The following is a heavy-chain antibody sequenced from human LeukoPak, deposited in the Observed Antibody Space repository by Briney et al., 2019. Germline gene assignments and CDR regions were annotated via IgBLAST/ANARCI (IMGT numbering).Heavy chain of an antibody. V-gene: IGHV3-23*01. CDR2: ITDSGSST. J-gene: IGHJ4*02. D-gene: IGHD2-15*01. CDR1: GFPFSNYA. Sequence: GGSLRLSCAASGFPFSNYAMSWVRRPPGKGLELVSVITDSGSSTYYPDSVKGRFTISRDNSKNTLYLQMNSLRAEDTAVYHCAKGTLRYCTSGRCYPLDYWGQGTLVTVSS. CDR3: AKGTLRYCTSGRCYPLDY.